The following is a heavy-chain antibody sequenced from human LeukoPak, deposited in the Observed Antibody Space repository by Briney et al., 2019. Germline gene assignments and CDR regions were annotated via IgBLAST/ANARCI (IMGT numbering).Heavy chain of an antibody. V-gene: IGHV4-39*01. CDR2: IYYSGST. CDR3: ARVKEAFGGWFDP. D-gene: IGHD3-3*01. J-gene: IGHJ5*02. CDR1: GGSISSSSDS. Sequence: SETLSLTCTVSGGSISSSSDSWGWIRQPPGKGLEWIGSIYYSGSTYYNPSLRSRVTISVDTSKNQFSLRLISVTAADTAVYYCARVKEAFGGWFDPWGQGTLVTVSS.